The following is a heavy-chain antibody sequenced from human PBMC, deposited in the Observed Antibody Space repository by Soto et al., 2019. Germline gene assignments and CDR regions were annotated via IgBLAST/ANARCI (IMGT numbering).Heavy chain of an antibody. V-gene: IGHV2-5*02. D-gene: IGHD6-19*01. Sequence: SGTPLLNPTQTVTLTCTFSGFSLRPRAVGVVWIRQPPCKALKRHSLLYCDDGKRYTPSMNNRHTITKHTSKTHVVLTMTYVDPVDIATYYCAHRMGWASGDFDIWGQGTMVTV. CDR2: LYCDDGK. CDR3: AHRMGWASGDFDI. J-gene: IGHJ3*02. CDR1: GFSLRPRAVG.